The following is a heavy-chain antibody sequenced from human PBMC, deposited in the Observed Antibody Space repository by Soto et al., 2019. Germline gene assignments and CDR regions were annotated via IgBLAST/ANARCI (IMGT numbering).Heavy chain of an antibody. CDR3: AGLFPYVSSGYHLNY. D-gene: IGHD3-22*01. V-gene: IGHV4-59*08. J-gene: IGHJ4*02. CDR2: IFYSGST. CDR1: GGSISGFY. Sequence: ASETLSLTCTVSGGSISGFYRSWIPQPPGKGLEWSGYIFYSGSTNYNPSLKSRVTISVDTSKNQFSLKLNSVTAADTAVFYCAGLFPYVSSGYHLNYLGQGTLVTVSS.